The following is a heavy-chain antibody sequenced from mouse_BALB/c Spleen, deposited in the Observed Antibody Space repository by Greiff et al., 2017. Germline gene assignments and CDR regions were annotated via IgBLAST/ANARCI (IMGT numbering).Heavy chain of an antibody. CDR2: ISNLAYSI. D-gene: IGHD1-1*01. CDR1: GFTFSDYG. Sequence: EVQGVESGGGLVQPGGSRKLSCAASGFTFSDYGMSWVRQAPGKGPEWVAFISNLAYSIYYADTVTGRFTISRENAKNTLYLEMSSLRSEDTAMYYCARGYYGSNAMDYWGQGTPVTVSA. V-gene: IGHV5-15*02. CDR3: ARGYYGSNAMDY. J-gene: IGHJ4*01.